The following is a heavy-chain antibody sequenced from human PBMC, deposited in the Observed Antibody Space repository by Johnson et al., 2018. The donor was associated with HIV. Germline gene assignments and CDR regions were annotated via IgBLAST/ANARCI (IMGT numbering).Heavy chain of an antibody. CDR2: IRYDGSNK. CDR3: AKEQWFGELFSAFDI. D-gene: IGHD3-10*01. V-gene: IGHV3-30*02. Sequence: QVQLVESGGGVVQPGGSLRLTCQASGFSFSNYAIHWVRQAPGKGLEWVTFIRYDGSNKYYADSVKGRFTISRDNSKNTLYLQMNSLRAEDTAVYYCAKEQWFGELFSAFDIWGQGTMVTVSS. J-gene: IGHJ3*02. CDR1: GFSFSNYA.